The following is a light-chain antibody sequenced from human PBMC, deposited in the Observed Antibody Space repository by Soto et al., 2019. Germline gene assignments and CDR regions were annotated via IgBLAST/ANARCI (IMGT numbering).Light chain of an antibody. Sequence: EIVRAQSPATLSVSPGERATLACRASQSISSNLAWYQQKPGQAPRLLMFRTSSRATGLPARFSGSGSGTDFTLTISRLEPEDFAVYYCQQYGSSPWTFGQGTKVDI. J-gene: IGKJ1*01. CDR3: QQYGSSPWT. V-gene: IGKV3-20*01. CDR1: QSISSN. CDR2: RTS.